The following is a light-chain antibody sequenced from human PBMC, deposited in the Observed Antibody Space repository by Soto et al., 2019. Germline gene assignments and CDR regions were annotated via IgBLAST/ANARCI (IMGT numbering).Light chain of an antibody. V-gene: IGKV1-5*03. CDR2: QAS. J-gene: IGKJ4*02. Sequence: DIQMTQSPSTLSASVGDRVTITCRASQSISSWLAWYQQKPGEAPKLLIYQASTLESGVPSRFSGTRSETDLTLTISSLQPEDFATYYCQQYNSLSFTFGRGTKVEIK. CDR3: QQYNSLSFT. CDR1: QSISSW.